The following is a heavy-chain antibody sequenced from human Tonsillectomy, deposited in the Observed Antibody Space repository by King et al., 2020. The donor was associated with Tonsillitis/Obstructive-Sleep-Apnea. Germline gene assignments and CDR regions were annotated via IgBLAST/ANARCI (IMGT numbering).Heavy chain of an antibody. V-gene: IGHV1-18*01. CDR3: ARDDYYHISGVYYYYYGIVV. D-gene: IGHD3-22*01. CDR1: GYTFTSYG. CDR2: ISAYNGNT. J-gene: IGHJ6*02. Sequence: QLVQSGAEVKKPGSSVKVSCKASGYTFTSYGISWVRQAPGQGLEWMGWISAYNGNTNYAQKLQGRVTMNTDTSTSTAYMELRSLRSDDTAVYYCARDDYYHISGVYYYYYGIVVWGQGTTVTVSS.